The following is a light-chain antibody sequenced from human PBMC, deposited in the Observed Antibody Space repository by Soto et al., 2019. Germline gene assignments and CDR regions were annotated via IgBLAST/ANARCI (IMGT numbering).Light chain of an antibody. CDR2: GAS. V-gene: IGKV1-5*01. CDR3: QQYNRSYT. J-gene: IGKJ2*01. Sequence: DIQLTQSPSILSASGGDRVTITCRASQSIANRLAWYQQKPGKTPKLLIYGASTLESGVPLRFSGSGSGTEFTLTINSLQTDDFATYYCQQYNRSYTFGQGTKLEIK. CDR1: QSIANR.